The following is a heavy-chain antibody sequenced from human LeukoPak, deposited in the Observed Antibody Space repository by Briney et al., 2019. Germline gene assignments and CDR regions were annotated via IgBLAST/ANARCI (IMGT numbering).Heavy chain of an antibody. CDR2: ISGSGGST. CDR1: GFTFSSYA. Sequence: PGGSLRLSCAASGFTFSSYAMSWVRQAPGKGLEWVSAISGSGGSTYYADSVKGRFTISRDNSKNMLYLQMNSLRAEDTAVYYCAKDGPSSSIDNPIWFDPWGQGTLVTVSS. CDR3: AKDGPSSSIDNPIWFDP. J-gene: IGHJ5*02. V-gene: IGHV3-23*01. D-gene: IGHD1-1*01.